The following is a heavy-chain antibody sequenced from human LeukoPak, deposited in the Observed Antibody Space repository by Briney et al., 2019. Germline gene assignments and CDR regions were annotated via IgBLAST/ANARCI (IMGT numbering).Heavy chain of an antibody. CDR2: IYYSGST. V-gene: IGHV4-39*07. Sequence: PSETLSLTCTVSGGSISSSSYYWGWIRQPPGKGLEWIGSIYYSGSTYYNPSLKSRVTISVDTSKNQFSLKLSSVTAADTAVYYCARDGGLDPETYYFDYWGQGTLVTVSS. CDR3: ARDGGLDPETYYFDY. CDR1: GGSISSSSYY. J-gene: IGHJ4*02. D-gene: IGHD3/OR15-3a*01.